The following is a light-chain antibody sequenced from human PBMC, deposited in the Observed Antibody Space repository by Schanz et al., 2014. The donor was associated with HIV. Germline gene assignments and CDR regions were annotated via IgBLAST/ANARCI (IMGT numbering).Light chain of an antibody. Sequence: IQLTQSPSSLSASVGDRVTITCRAGQSLDRWLAWYQQKPGKAPKLLIYKASSLESGVPSRFSGSGSGTEFTLTISSLQPDDFATYYCQQYNSDSGTFGQGTKVEIK. J-gene: IGKJ1*01. CDR3: QQYNSDSGT. CDR2: KAS. CDR1: QSLDRW. V-gene: IGKV1-5*03.